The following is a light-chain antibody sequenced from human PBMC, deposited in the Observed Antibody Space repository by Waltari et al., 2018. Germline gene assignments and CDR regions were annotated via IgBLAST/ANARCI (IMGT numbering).Light chain of an antibody. CDR2: DVS. CDR1: SSDVGGYNY. V-gene: IGLV2-14*01. J-gene: IGLJ3*02. Sequence: QSALTQPASVSGSPGQSITISCTGTSSDVGGYNYVSWYQQHPGKAPKLLIFDVSNRPSGVSNRFSASKSGSTASLTISGLQAEDESDYYCCSFTSGSTWVFGGGTKLTVL. CDR3: CSFTSGSTWV.